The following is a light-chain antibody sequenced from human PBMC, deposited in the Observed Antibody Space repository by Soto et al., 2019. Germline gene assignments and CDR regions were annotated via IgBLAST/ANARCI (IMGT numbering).Light chain of an antibody. V-gene: IGLV2-8*01. J-gene: IGLJ2*01. CDR1: SSDVGGYNY. Sequence: QSALTQPPSASGSPGQSVTISCTGTSSDVGGYNYVSWYQQHPGKAPKLMIYEVSKRPSGVPDRFSGSKSSNTASLTVSGPQAEDEADYYCSSYAGSNNLVFGGGTQLTVL. CDR3: SSYAGSNNLV. CDR2: EVS.